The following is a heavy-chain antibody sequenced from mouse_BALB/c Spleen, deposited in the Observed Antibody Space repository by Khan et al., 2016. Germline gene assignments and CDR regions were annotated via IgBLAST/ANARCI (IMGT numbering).Heavy chain of an antibody. J-gene: IGHJ4*01. CDR3: ATSYYYGSSYYAMDY. D-gene: IGHD1-1*01. CDR1: GYTFTSYW. Sequence: QVQLQQSGAELAKPGASVKMSCKASGYTFTSYWMHWVKQRPGQGLEWIGYINPSTGYTEYNQKIKDKATLTADKSSSTAYMQLSSLTSEDSAVXYCATSYYYGSSYYAMDYWGQGTSVTVSS. CDR2: INPSTGYT. V-gene: IGHV1-7*01.